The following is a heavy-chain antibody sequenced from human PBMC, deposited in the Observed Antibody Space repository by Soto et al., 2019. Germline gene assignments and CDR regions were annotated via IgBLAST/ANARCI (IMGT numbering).Heavy chain of an antibody. J-gene: IGHJ4*02. CDR2: IRSKANSYAT. D-gene: IGHD3-10*01. Sequence: PGGSLRLSCAASGFTFSGSAMHWVRQASGKGLEWVGRIRSKANSYATAYAASVKGRFTISRDDSKNTAYLQMNSLKTEDTAVYYCTRLGAWYGSGLDYWGQGTLVTVSS. CDR3: TRLGAWYGSGLDY. V-gene: IGHV3-73*01. CDR1: GFTFSGSA.